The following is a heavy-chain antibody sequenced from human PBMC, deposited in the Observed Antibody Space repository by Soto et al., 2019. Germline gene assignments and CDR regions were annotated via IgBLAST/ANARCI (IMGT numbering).Heavy chain of an antibody. D-gene: IGHD2-21*02. CDR2: IIPIFGTA. V-gene: IGHV1-69*13. CDR3: ATSGAHIVVVTGVRGWFDP. CDR1: GGTFSSYA. J-gene: IGHJ5*02. Sequence: SVKVSCKASGGTFSSYAISWVRQAPGQGLEWMGGIIPIFGTANYAQKFQGRVTITADESTSTAYMELSSLRSEDTAVYYCATSGAHIVVVTGVRGWFDPWGQGALVTVSS.